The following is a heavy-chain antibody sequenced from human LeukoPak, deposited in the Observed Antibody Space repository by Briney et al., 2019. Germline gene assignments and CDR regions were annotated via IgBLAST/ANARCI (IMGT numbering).Heavy chain of an antibody. CDR2: INAGSGNT. V-gene: IGHV1-3*01. CDR3: ARISGWYEFDY. Sequence: APVKVSCKASGYSFSSYAMHWVRQAPGQSLEWMGWINAGSGNTKYSQKFQGRVTITRDTSATTAYMELSSLKSEDTAVYYCARISGWYEFDYWGQGTLVIVSS. CDR1: GYSFSSYA. D-gene: IGHD6-19*01. J-gene: IGHJ4*02.